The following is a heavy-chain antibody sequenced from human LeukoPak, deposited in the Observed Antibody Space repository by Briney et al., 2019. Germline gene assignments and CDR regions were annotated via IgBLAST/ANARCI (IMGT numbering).Heavy chain of an antibody. Sequence: AGGPVRLSCAASGFTFSSYGKHWVRRAPGKGLEWGVVRWYDGSNKYYADFVKGRFTISRDNSKNTLYLQMNTLRAEDTAVYYCARGAIQWELLRGSEDDAFDIWGQGTMVTVSS. J-gene: IGHJ3*02. CDR2: RWYDGSNK. D-gene: IGHD1-26*01. V-gene: IGHV3-33*01. CDR1: GFTFSSYG. CDR3: ARGAIQWELLRGSEDDAFDI.